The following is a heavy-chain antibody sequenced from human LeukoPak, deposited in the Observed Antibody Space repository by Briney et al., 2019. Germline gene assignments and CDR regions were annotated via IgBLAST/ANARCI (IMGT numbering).Heavy chain of an antibody. D-gene: IGHD3-9*01. V-gene: IGHV3-20*01. CDR1: GFTFGDYV. CDR2: HNWQGGRK. Sequence: GGSLRLSCAASGFTFGDYVMRWVRQAPGKGLEWVSGHNWQGGRKGYADSVKRGLDISRDNAKNSLYLQMNSLRAEDTALYHCARGLRYFDWYTLDFWGQGALVTVLS. J-gene: IGHJ4*02. CDR3: ARGLRYFDWYTLDF.